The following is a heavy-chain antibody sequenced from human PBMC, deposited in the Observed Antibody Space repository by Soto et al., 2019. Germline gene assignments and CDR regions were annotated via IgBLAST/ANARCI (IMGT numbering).Heavy chain of an antibody. Sequence: GGSLRLSCVGSGFSFSSCGMQWVRQAPGKGLEWVAATTYDGRIKHYEVSVKGRFTISRDNSKNTLYLQMNSLRVEDTTTYYCSGALENPYFYYGLDVWGQGTTVTVSS. CDR1: GFSFSSCG. J-gene: IGHJ6*02. CDR3: SGALENPYFYYGLDV. D-gene: IGHD1-1*01. CDR2: TTYDGRIK. V-gene: IGHV3-30*03.